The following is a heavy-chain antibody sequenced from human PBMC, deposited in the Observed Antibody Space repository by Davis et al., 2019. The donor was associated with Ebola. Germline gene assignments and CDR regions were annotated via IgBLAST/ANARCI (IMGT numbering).Heavy chain of an antibody. D-gene: IGHD2-2*01. CDR1: GHTFSDFF. Sequence: ASVKVSCKASGHTFSDFFMHWIRQAPGQGLEWMGLVNPGGGTTTSAQKFRGRLTMTSDTSTNTVYMELTSLASEDTAVYYCARDLGVVPAPRFDPWGQGTLVTVSS. CDR3: ARDLGVVPAPRFDP. CDR2: VNPGGGTT. J-gene: IGHJ5*02. V-gene: IGHV1-46*01.